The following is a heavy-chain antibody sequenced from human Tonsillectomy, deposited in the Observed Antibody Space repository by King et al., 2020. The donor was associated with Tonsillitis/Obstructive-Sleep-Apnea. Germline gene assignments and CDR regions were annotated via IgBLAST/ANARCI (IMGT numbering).Heavy chain of an antibody. Sequence: DVQLVESGGGLVKPGGSLRLSCAASGFTFSKAWMNWVRQAPGKGLEWVGRIKSKTDGGTTDYAAPVKGRFTISRDDSKNTLYLQMNSLRAEDTAVYYCARGGGNDYGDYPMDVWGKGTTVTVSS. D-gene: IGHD4-17*01. CDR3: ARGGGNDYGDYPMDV. CDR2: IKSKTDGGTT. V-gene: IGHV3-15*07. CDR1: GFTFSKAW. J-gene: IGHJ6*03.